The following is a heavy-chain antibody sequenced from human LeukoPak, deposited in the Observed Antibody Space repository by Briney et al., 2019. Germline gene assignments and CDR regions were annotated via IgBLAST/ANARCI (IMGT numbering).Heavy chain of an antibody. D-gene: IGHD3-16*01. CDR3: ARAAYAFEDF. V-gene: IGHV3-9*01. Sequence: GGSLSLSCAASGFTFYDYAMHWVRHAPGKGLEWVSGISWNSGSIGYADSVKGRFTISRDNAKNSLYLQMNSLRAEDTALYYYARAAYAFEDFWGQGTLVTVSS. J-gene: IGHJ4*02. CDR1: GFTFYDYA. CDR2: ISWNSGSI.